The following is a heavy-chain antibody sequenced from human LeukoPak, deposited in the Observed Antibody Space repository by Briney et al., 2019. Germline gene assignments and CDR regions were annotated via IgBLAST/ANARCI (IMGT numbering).Heavy chain of an antibody. CDR3: ARDGGSYWQPTRYYYGMDV. Sequence: SVKVSCKASGGTFSSYAISWVRQAPGQGLEWMGGIIPIFGTANYAQKFQGRVTITADESTSTAYMELSSLRSEDTAVYYCARDGGSYWQPTRYYYGMDVWGQGTTVTVSS. D-gene: IGHD1-26*01. V-gene: IGHV1-69*13. J-gene: IGHJ6*02. CDR1: GGTFSSYA. CDR2: IIPIFGTA.